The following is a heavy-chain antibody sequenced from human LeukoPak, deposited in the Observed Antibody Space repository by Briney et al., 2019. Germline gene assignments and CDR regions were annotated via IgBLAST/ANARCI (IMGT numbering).Heavy chain of an antibody. V-gene: IGHV3-21*04. Sequence: GGSLRLSCEASGFTFSSYRMNWVRQGPGKGLEWVSSISSSSTYIYYADSVKGRFTISRDNAKNSLYLQMNSLRAEDTAVYYCARDMKENYYDSSGYYPKLLDVWGKGTTVTISS. J-gene: IGHJ6*04. D-gene: IGHD3-22*01. CDR3: ARDMKENYYDSSGYYPKLLDV. CDR1: GFTFSSYR. CDR2: ISSSSTYI.